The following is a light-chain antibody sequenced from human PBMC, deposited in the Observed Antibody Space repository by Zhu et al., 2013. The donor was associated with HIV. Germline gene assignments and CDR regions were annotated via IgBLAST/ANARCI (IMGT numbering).Light chain of an antibody. CDR3: QQYNKWPPGLT. J-gene: IGKJ4*01. Sequence: DIVLTQSPGTLSLSPGERATLSCRASQSVDNNFLAWYQHKPGQAPRLLIYGTSNRATGIPDRFSGSGSGTEFTLTISSLQSEDFAVYYCQQYNKWPPGLTFGGGTTVEIK. CDR2: GTS. V-gene: IGKV3D-15*01. CDR1: QSVDNN.